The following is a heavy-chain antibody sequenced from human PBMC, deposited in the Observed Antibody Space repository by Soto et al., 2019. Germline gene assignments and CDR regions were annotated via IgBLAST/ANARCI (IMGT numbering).Heavy chain of an antibody. CDR1: GFTFSSYG. CDR3: AKDTLMVWAPSSYSGMDV. J-gene: IGHJ6*02. Sequence: GGSLRLSCAASGFTFSSYGMHWVRQAPGKGLAWVAVISYDGSNKYYADSVKGRFTISRDNSKNTLYLQMNSLRAEDTAVYYCAKDTLMVWAPSSYSGMDVWGQGNTLTVSS. D-gene: IGHD3-10*01. CDR2: ISYDGSNK. V-gene: IGHV3-30*18.